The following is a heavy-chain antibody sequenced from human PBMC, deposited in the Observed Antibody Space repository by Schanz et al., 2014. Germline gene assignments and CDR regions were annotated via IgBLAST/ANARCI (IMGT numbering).Heavy chain of an antibody. Sequence: VRLVESGGGLVQPGGSLRLSCAASGFTFSDHYMDWVRQAPGKGLEWVAFIWYDGSNKYYADSVKGRFTISRDNSRNTLYLQMNSLRTEDTAVYYCASPSGYSDYGTYFDFWGQGTLVTVSS. CDR3: ASPSGYSDYGTYFDF. CDR1: GFTFSDHY. J-gene: IGHJ4*02. D-gene: IGHD5-12*01. CDR2: IWYDGSNK. V-gene: IGHV3-30*02.